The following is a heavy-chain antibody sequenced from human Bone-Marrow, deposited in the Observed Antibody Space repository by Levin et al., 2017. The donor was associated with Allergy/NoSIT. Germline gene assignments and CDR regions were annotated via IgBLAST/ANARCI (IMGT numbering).Heavy chain of an antibody. CDR3: VRDLYTGFDY. CDR2: VSTDGSST. J-gene: IGHJ4*02. Sequence: LSLTCAASGFPFSSPWMHWVRQVPGKGPVWVSRVSTDGSSTSYADSVKGRFTISRDNAKNTVYLQMNSLRAEDTALYYCVRDLYTGFDYWGQGTQVTVSS. CDR1: GFPFSSPW. V-gene: IGHV3-74*01. D-gene: IGHD5-18*01.